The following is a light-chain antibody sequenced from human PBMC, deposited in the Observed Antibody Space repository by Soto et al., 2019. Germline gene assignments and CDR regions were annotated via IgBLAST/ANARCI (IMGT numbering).Light chain of an antibody. CDR2: GAS. Sequence: IHITQSPSTLSASVRNRGTLTCRACQNIGRSLAWFQHKPGKAPKRLIYGASSLESGVPSRFSGSGSGTEFTLTIRSVQPDDFATDYCTQDRSYPWPSGHGTK. V-gene: IGKV1-5*01. J-gene: IGKJ1*01. CDR3: TQDRSYPWP. CDR1: QNIGRS.